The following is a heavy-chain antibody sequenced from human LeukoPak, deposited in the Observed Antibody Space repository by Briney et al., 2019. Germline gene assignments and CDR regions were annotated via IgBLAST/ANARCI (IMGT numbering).Heavy chain of an antibody. J-gene: IGHJ4*02. Sequence: GGSLRLSCSASGFTFRSYAFHWVRQAPGKGLKYVSAIGTNGISTYYADSVRGRFTISRDNSKSTLYLQMSSLRPEDTAVYYCGKGQGGVYTPTFDYGGQGTGVTVSS. CDR1: GFTFRSYA. V-gene: IGHV3-64D*09. CDR3: GKGQGGVYTPTFDY. D-gene: IGHD2-8*01. CDR2: IGTNGIST.